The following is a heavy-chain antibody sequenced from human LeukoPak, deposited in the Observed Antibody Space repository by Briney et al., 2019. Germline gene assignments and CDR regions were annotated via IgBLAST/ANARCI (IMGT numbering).Heavy chain of an antibody. Sequence: PGGSLRLSCEVSGFTFDNNDMHWVRQTTGKGLEWVSAIGSAGYTYYADSVRGRFTITRDNAKQSLYLQMNSLRVEDTAVYHCAKGLTNLGDDWGQGTLVTVSS. CDR3: AKGLTNLGDD. CDR2: IGSAGYT. V-gene: IGHV3-13*01. J-gene: IGHJ4*02. D-gene: IGHD3-9*01. CDR1: GFTFDNND.